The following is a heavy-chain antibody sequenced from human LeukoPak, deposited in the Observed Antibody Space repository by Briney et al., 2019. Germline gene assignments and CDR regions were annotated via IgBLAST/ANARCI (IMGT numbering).Heavy chain of an antibody. J-gene: IGHJ4*02. CDR1: GGSVSSGDYY. CDR3: ARVGIAVAGEDY. Sequence: SQTLSLTCTVSGGSVSSGDYYWTWIRQPAGKGLEWVGRIYTSGSTNYNPSLKSRVTISVDTSKNQFSLKLSSVTAADTAVYYCARVGIAVAGEDYWGQGTLVTVSS. V-gene: IGHV4-61*02. CDR2: IYTSGST. D-gene: IGHD6-19*01.